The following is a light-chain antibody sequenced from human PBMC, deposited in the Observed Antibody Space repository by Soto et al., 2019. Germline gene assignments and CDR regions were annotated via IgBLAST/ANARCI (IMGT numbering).Light chain of an antibody. CDR1: QNINNY. V-gene: IGKV1-33*01. CDR3: QQYDDLPLT. CDR2: DAS. J-gene: IGKJ4*01. Sequence: DIRMTHSPSSLSASGRDRVTITCQASQNINNYLNWYQQRPGQAPRLLIYDASNLETGVPSRFSGSGFGTHFTFTITNLQPEDVATYYCQQYDDLPLTFGGGTKVE.